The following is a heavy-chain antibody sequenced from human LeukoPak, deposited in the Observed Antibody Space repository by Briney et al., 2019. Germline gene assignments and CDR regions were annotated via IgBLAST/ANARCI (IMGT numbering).Heavy chain of an antibody. J-gene: IGHJ4*02. CDR1: GFTFRNYA. CDR3: AKDEPGSYSPSDY. V-gene: IGHV3-30*18. Sequence: GGSLRLSCAASGFTFRNYAMHWVRQAPGKGLEWVAFISYDGSDKYYAASVKGRFTISRDNSKNTLYLQMNSLRAEDTAVYYCAKDEPGSYSPSDYWGQGTLVIVSS. D-gene: IGHD3-10*01. CDR2: ISYDGSDK.